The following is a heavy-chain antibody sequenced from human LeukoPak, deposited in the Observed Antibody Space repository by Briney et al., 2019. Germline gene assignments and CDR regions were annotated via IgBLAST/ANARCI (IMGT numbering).Heavy chain of an antibody. D-gene: IGHD6-13*01. CDR2: IRYDGSNK. Sequence: GGSLRLSCAASAFTFSRYGMHWVRQAPGKGLEWVAFIRYDGSNKYYADSVKGRFTISRDNSKNTLYLQMNSLRAEDTAVYYCAKITGYSSSWYSPDYWGQGTLVTVSS. CDR1: AFTFSRYG. V-gene: IGHV3-30*02. J-gene: IGHJ4*02. CDR3: AKITGYSSSWYSPDY.